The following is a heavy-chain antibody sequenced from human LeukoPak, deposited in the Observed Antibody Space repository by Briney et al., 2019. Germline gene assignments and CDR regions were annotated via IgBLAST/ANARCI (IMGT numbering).Heavy chain of an antibody. J-gene: IGHJ6*02. CDR3: ARNAGWERQYYYYGMDV. V-gene: IGHV1-18*01. D-gene: IGHD1-26*01. CDR1: GYTFTSYG. CDR2: ISAYNGNT. Sequence: ASVKVSCKPSGYTFTSYGISWVRQAPGQGLEWMGWISAYNGNTNYAQKLQGRVTMTTDTSTSTAYMELRSLRSDDTAVYYCARNAGWERQYYYYGMDVWGQGTTVTVSS.